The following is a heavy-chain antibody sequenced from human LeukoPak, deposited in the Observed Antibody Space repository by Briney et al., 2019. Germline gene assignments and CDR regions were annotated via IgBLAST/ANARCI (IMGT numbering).Heavy chain of an antibody. Sequence: SQTLSLTCAISGDSVSSDSAACSWIRQSPSRGLEWLGRAYYRSKYYYDYAVSVKSRITISPDTSKNQFTLNWHSVTPEATAVYSCARGSYDSIWHWGPGTLVTVSS. V-gene: IGHV6-1*01. CDR1: GDSVSSDSAA. J-gene: IGHJ4*02. CDR3: ARGSYDSIWH. CDR2: AYYRSKYYY. D-gene: IGHD3-22*01.